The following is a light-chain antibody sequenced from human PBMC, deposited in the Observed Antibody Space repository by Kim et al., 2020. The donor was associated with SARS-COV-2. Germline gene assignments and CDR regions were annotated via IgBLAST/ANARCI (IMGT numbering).Light chain of an antibody. V-gene: IGLV3-9*01. CDR1: NIGSKN. J-gene: IGLJ2*01. Sequence: GALGKTARITCGGNNIGSKNVHWYQQKPGQAPVLVIYRDSNRPSGIPERFSGSNSGNTATLTISRAQAGDEADYYCQVWDSSTVVFGGGTQLTVL. CDR3: QVWDSSTVV. CDR2: RDS.